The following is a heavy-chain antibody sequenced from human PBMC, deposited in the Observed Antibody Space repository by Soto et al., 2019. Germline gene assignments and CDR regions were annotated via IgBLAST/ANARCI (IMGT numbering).Heavy chain of an antibody. CDR1: GFTLSSYG. Sequence: QVQLVESGGGVVQPGRSLRLACAASGFTLSSYGMHWVRQAPGKGLEWVAVISYDGSNKYYADSVKGRFTISRDNSKNTLYLQMNSLRAEDTAVYYCAKDLPYYYDSSGPLDYWGQGTLVTVSS. CDR3: AKDLPYYYDSSGPLDY. V-gene: IGHV3-30*18. CDR2: ISYDGSNK. J-gene: IGHJ4*02. D-gene: IGHD3-22*01.